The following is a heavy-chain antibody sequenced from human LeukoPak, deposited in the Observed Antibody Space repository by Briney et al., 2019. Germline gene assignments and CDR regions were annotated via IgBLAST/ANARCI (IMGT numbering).Heavy chain of an antibody. J-gene: IGHJ5*02. CDR2: ISSSSSYI. CDR3: ARVLYGSGSYANWFDP. CDR1: GFTFSSYS. Sequence: RGSLRLSCAASGFTFSSYSMNWVRQAPGKGLEWVSSISSSSSYIYYADSVKGRFTISRDNAKNSLYLQMNSLRAEDTAVYYCARVLYGSGSYANWFDPWGQGTLVTVSS. D-gene: IGHD3-10*01. V-gene: IGHV3-21*01.